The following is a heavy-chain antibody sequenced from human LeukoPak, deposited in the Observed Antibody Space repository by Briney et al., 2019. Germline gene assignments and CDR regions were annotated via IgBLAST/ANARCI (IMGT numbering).Heavy chain of an antibody. CDR1: GFTFGDYA. J-gene: IGHJ4*02. V-gene: IGHV3-49*04. D-gene: IGHD3-3*01. CDR3: TRARVPGVVIPVDY. CDR2: IRSKAYGGTT. Sequence: PGRSLILSCTASGFTFGDYAMSWVRQAPGKGLEWVGLIRSKAYGGTTEYAASVKGRFTISRDDYKSIAYLQMNSLKTEDTALYYCTRARVPGVVIPVDYWGQGTLVTVSS.